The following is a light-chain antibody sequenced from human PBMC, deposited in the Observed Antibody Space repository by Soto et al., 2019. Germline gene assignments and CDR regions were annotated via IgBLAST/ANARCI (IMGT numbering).Light chain of an antibody. Sequence: QAVVTQEPSLTVSPGGTVTLTCASSTGAVTSGYYPNWFQQKPGQAPRPLIYSTSNKHSWTPARFSGSLLGGKAALTLSGVQPEDEAEYYCLLYYGGAQVFGTGTKLTVL. CDR1: TGAVTSGYY. J-gene: IGLJ1*01. V-gene: IGLV7-43*01. CDR3: LLYYGGAQV. CDR2: STS.